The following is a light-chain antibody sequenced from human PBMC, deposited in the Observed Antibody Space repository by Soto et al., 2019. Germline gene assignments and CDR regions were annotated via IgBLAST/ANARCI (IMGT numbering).Light chain of an antibody. J-gene: IGLJ1*01. CDR2: VVS. Sequence: QSVLTQPASVSGSPGQSITISCTGSDISDYHYVSWYQQYPGKAPKLMISVVSTRPSGFSHSFSGSNSGNTASLTISGLQAEDEADYYCSTSHAFATGTKVTVL. CDR1: DISDYHY. CDR3: STSHA. V-gene: IGLV2-14*01.